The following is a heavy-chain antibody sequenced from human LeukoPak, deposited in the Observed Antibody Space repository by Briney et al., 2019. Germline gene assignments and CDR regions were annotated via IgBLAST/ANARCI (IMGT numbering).Heavy chain of an antibody. Sequence: TSQTLSLTCTVSGDSISSGDYYWSWIRQPPGKGLEWIGYIYFSGTTYYNPSLKCRVIISVDTSKNQFSLKLSSVTAADSAVYYCARGVSEHRAFYDWFDPWGQGTLVTVSS. V-gene: IGHV4-30-4*08. CDR3: ARGVSEHRAFYDWFDP. CDR2: IYFSGTT. CDR1: GDSISSGDYY. D-gene: IGHD2/OR15-2a*01. J-gene: IGHJ5*02.